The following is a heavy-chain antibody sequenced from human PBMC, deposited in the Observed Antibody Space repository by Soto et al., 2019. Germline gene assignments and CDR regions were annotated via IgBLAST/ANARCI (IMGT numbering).Heavy chain of an antibody. CDR2: IKTDGSYT. CDR1: GFTFSNYW. CDR3: ARPRTSDWAYDI. J-gene: IGHJ3*02. D-gene: IGHD3-9*01. Sequence: EVQLVESGGGLVQPGGSLRLSCAASGFTFSNYWMHWVRQSPGKGLVWVSRIKTDGSYTHYADSVTGRFTISRDNAKNTLYLQMNSLRDEDTAVYYCARPRTSDWAYDIWGQGTMVIVSS. V-gene: IGHV3-74*01.